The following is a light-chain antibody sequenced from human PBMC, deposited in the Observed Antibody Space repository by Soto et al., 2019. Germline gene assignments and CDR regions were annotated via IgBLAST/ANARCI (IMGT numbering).Light chain of an antibody. CDR3: QQRINWPRGT. CDR1: QSVSSY. CDR2: EAS. V-gene: IGKV3-11*01. Sequence: EIVLTQSPATLSLSPGEIATLSCRASQSVSSYLAWYQQKPGQAPRLLIYEASNRATGIPARFSGSGSGTDFTLTISSLEPEDCGVYYCQQRINWPRGTFGQGTKLEIK. J-gene: IGKJ2*02.